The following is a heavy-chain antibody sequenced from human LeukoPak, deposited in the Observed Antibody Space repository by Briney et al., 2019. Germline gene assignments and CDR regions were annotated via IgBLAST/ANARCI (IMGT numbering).Heavy chain of an antibody. J-gene: IGHJ4*02. CDR2: ISGSAYST. V-gene: IGHV3-23*01. CDR3: AKSGPYCSSTTCNYFDY. CDR1: GFTFSSYA. Sequence: PGGSLRLSCAASGFTFSSYAMSWVRQAPGTGLEWVSTISGSAYSTYYADSVKGRFTISRDNSKNALFLQMNSLSAEDTAVYYCAKSGPYCSSTTCNYFDYWGQGTLVTVSS. D-gene: IGHD2-2*01.